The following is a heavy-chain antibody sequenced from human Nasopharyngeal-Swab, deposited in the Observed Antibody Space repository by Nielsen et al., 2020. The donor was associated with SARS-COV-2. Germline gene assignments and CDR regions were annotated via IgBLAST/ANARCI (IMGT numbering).Heavy chain of an antibody. J-gene: IGHJ5*02. CDR1: GFAFSNYW. Sequence: GESLKISWAASGFAFSNYWMHWVRQAPGKGLVWVSRITPDGYGTMYADSVKGRFIISRDNAKNTLNLQMNSLRAEDTALYYCARGRIAVAAVDPWGQGILVTVSS. CDR3: ARGRIAVAAVDP. CDR2: ITPDGYGT. V-gene: IGHV3-74*03. D-gene: IGHD6-19*01.